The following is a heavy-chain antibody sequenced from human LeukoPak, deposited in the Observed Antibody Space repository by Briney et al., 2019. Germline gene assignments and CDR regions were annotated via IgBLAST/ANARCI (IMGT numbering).Heavy chain of an antibody. D-gene: IGHD6-13*01. CDR2: ISYDGSNK. Sequence: PGGSLRLSCAASGFTFSSYAMHWVRQAPGKGLEWVAVISYDGSNKYYADSVKGRFTISRDNSKNTLYLQMNSLRAEDTAVYYCARDPSAAGTDDAFDIWGQGTIVTVSS. CDR3: ARDPSAAGTDDAFDI. J-gene: IGHJ3*02. CDR1: GFTFSSYA. V-gene: IGHV3-30-3*01.